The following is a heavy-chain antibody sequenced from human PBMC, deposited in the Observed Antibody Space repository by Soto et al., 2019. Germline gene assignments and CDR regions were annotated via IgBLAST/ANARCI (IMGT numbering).Heavy chain of an antibody. CDR2: IYYSGST. CDR3: ARVYDSSGYPHGFDY. Sequence: SETLSLTCTFSVGSISIYCWVWIRQPPGKGLELIGYIYYSGSTNYNPSLKSRVTISVDTSKNQFSLKLSSVTAADTAVYYCARVYDSSGYPHGFDYWGQGTMVTVSS. V-gene: IGHV4-59*01. D-gene: IGHD3-22*01. CDR1: VGSISIYC. J-gene: IGHJ4*02.